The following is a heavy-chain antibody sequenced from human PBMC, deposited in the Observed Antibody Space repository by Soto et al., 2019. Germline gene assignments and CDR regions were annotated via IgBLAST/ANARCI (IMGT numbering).Heavy chain of an antibody. CDR3: AKSPPDYGDMGERYYYYMDV. CDR2: ITGSGDST. D-gene: IGHD4-17*01. Sequence: GGSLRLSCAASGFTFSSYAMSWVRQAPGKGLEWVSAITGSGDSTYYADSVKGRFTVSRDNSKNTLYLQMNSLRAEDTALYYCAKSPPDYGDMGERYYYYMDVWGKGTTVTVSS. V-gene: IGHV3-23*01. J-gene: IGHJ6*03. CDR1: GFTFSSYA.